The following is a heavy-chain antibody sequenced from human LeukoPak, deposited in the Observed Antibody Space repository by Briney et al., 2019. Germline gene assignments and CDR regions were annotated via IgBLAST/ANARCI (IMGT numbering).Heavy chain of an antibody. Sequence: SETLSLTCTVSGGSISSGGYYWSWIRQHPGKGLEWIGYIYYSGSTYYNPSLKSRVTISVDTSKNQFSLKLSSATAADTAVYYCARGSHSMTTVDYWGQGTLVTVSS. CDR1: GGSISSGGYY. D-gene: IGHD4-17*01. J-gene: IGHJ4*02. V-gene: IGHV4-31*03. CDR2: IYYSGST. CDR3: ARGSHSMTTVDY.